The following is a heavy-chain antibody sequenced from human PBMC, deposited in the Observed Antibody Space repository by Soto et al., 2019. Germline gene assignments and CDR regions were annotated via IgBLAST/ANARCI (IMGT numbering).Heavy chain of an antibody. D-gene: IGHD7-27*01. Sequence: SETLSLTCTVSGGSISSGDYYWSWIRQPPGKGLEWIGYIYYSGSTYYNPSLKSRVTISVDTSKNQFSLKLSSVTAADTAVYYCARTASLGLYFDYWGPGTLVTVSS. J-gene: IGHJ4*02. V-gene: IGHV4-30-4*01. CDR1: GGSISSGDYY. CDR3: ARTASLGLYFDY. CDR2: IYYSGST.